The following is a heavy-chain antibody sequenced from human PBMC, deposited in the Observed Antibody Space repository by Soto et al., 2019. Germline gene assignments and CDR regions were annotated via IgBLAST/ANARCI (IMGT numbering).Heavy chain of an antibody. V-gene: IGHV6-1*01. CDR3: AGEFPYYGSSDSYLDY. J-gene: IGHJ4*02. CDR1: GDSVSGNSAA. CDR2: TYYRSRWYN. Sequence: PSQTLSLTCAISGDSVSGNSAAWNWIRQSPSRGLEWLGRTYYRSRWYNDYAVSVKSRITVTPDTSKNQFSLHLNSVTPEDTAVYYCAGEFPYYGSSDSYLDYWGQGALVTVSS. D-gene: IGHD3-16*01.